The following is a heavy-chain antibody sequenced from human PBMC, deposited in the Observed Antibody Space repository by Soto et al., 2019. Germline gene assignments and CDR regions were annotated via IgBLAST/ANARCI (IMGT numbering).Heavy chain of an antibody. J-gene: IGHJ6*02. V-gene: IGHV3-21*01. Sequence: GGSLRLSCAASGFTFSSYSMNWVRQAPGKGLEWVSSISSSSSYIYYADSVKGRFTISRDSAKNSLYLQMNSLRAEDTAVYYCEKYSSSSGGYYGMDVWGQGTTVTV. CDR2: ISSSSSYI. CDR1: GFTFSSYS. D-gene: IGHD6-6*01. CDR3: EKYSSSSGGYYGMDV.